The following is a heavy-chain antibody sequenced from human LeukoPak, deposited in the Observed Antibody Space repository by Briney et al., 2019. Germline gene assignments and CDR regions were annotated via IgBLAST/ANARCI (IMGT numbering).Heavy chain of an antibody. CDR3: ASGSGSYRTPYYYMDV. CDR2: IYSGGST. CDR1: GFTVSSNY. D-gene: IGHD3-10*01. V-gene: IGHV3-53*01. J-gene: IGHJ6*03. Sequence: GGSLRLSCVASGFTVSSNYMSWVRQAPGKGLEWVAVIYSGGSTYYADPVKGRFTISRDNSKNTLYLQMNSLRAEDTAVYYCASGSGSYRTPYYYMDVWGTGTTVTVSS.